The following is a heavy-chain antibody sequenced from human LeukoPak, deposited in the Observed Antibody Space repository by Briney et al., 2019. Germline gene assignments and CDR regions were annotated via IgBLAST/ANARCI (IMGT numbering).Heavy chain of an antibody. CDR3: ATAVKYSSGWYILDY. CDR1: GYTLTELS. CDR2: FDPEGGET. J-gene: IGHJ4*02. D-gene: IGHD6-19*01. V-gene: IGHV1-24*01. Sequence: ASVKVSCKVSGYTLTELSMHWVRQAPGKGLEWMGGFDPEGGETIYAQKFQGRVTMTEDTSTDTAYMELSSLRSEGTAVYYCATAVKYSSGWYILDYWGQGTLVTVSS.